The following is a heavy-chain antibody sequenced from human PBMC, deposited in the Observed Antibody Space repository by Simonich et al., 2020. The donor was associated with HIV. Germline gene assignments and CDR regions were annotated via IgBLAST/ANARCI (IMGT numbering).Heavy chain of an antibody. Sequence: QLQLQESGPGLVKPSETLSLTCTVSGGSISSSSYYWGWIRQPPGKGLEWIGSIYYSGSTYYNPSLKGRVTISVDTSKTQFSLKLSSVTAADTAVYYCARREDEAIGGYFDYWGQGTLVTVSS. J-gene: IGHJ4*02. V-gene: IGHV4-39*01. CDR3: ARREDEAIGGYFDY. CDR2: IYYSGST. CDR1: GGSISSSSYY.